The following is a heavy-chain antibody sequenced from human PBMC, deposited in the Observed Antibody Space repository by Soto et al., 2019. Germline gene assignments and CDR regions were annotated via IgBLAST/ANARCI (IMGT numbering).Heavy chain of an antibody. CDR2: ISSTTNYI. Sequence: LSLTCTVSGDTVNNGDYFWSWIRQSPGKGLEWVSSISSTTNYIYYGDSMKGRFTISRDNAKNSLYLEMNSLRAEDTAVYYCARESEDLTSNFDYWGQGTLVTVSS. V-gene: IGHV3-11*06. CDR3: ARESEDLTSNFDY. J-gene: IGHJ4*02. CDR1: GDTVNNGDYF.